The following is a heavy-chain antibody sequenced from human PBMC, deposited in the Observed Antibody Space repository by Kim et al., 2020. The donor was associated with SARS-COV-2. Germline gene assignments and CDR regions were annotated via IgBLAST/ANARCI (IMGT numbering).Heavy chain of an antibody. CDR2: ISGSGGST. Sequence: GGSLRLSCAASGFTFSSYAMSWVRQAPGKGLEWVSAISGSGGSTYYADSVKGRFTISRDNSKNTLYLQMNSLRAEDTAVYYCAKIPKRVRDRSWLVAVSVFDYWGQGTLVTVSS. CDR1: GFTFSSYA. V-gene: IGHV3-23*01. CDR3: AKIPKRVRDRSWLVAVSVFDY. J-gene: IGHJ4*02. D-gene: IGHD6-19*01.